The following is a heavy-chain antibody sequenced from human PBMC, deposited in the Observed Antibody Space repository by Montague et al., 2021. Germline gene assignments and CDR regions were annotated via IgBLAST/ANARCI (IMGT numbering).Heavy chain of an antibody. CDR2: INGNSINI. V-gene: IGHV3-9*01. D-gene: IGHD3-3*01. CDR1: GFIFNNYV. J-gene: IGHJ4*02. Sequence: SLRLSCAASGFIFNNYVMNWVRQAPGKGLEWVSGINGNSINIDYXDSVKGRFTISRDNAKNSLYLQVNSLRAEDTAFYYCVKDTRDYYPDFWGQGILVTVSS. CDR3: VKDTRDYYPDF.